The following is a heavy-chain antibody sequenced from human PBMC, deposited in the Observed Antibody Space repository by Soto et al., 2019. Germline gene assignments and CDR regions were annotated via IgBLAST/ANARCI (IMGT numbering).Heavy chain of an antibody. V-gene: IGHV4-31*03. CDR3: VRDGTKTLRDWFDP. D-gene: IGHD1-1*01. CDR2: IYYSGST. CDR1: GGSISSGGYY. Sequence: SETLSLTCTVPGGSISSGGYYWSWIRQHPGKGLEWIGYIYYSGSTYYNPSLRSRITISVDTSRKQFSLKLRSVTAADTAVYYCVRDGTKTLRDWFDPWGQGMSVTVSS. J-gene: IGHJ5*02.